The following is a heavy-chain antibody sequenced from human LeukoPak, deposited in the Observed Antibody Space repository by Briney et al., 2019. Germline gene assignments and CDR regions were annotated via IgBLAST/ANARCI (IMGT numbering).Heavy chain of an antibody. Sequence: PSETLSLTCTVSGGSISSYYWSWIRQPPGKGLEWIGYIYYSGSTNYNPSLKSRVTISVDTSKNQFSPKLSSVTAADTAVYYCARHIEGWSSSGWPYYFDYWGQGTLVTVSS. CDR3: ARHIEGWSSSGWPYYFDY. CDR2: IYYSGST. D-gene: IGHD6-19*01. J-gene: IGHJ4*02. V-gene: IGHV4-59*08. CDR1: GGSISSYY.